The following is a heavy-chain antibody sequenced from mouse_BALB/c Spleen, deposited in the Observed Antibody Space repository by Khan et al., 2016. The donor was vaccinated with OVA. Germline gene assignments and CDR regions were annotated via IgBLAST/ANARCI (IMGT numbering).Heavy chain of an antibody. J-gene: IGHJ3*01. CDR1: GFSLSNYG. V-gene: IGHV2-9*02. CDR2: IWAGRST. Sequence: QMQLEESGPGLVAPSQTLSITCTVSGFSLSNYGVHWVRQPPGKGPEWLGVIWAGRSTNHNSALMSRLSISKDDSKSQVFLKMNSLQTDDTAMYYCARAFYNGAWFAYWGQGTLVTVSA. D-gene: IGHD1-3*01. CDR3: ARAFYNGAWFAY.